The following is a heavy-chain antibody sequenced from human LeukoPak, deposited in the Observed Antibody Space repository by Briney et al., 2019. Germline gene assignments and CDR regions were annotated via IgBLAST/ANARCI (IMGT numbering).Heavy chain of an antibody. Sequence: SETLSLTCAVYGGSFSGYYWSWIRQPPGKGLEWIGEINHSGSTNYNPSLKSRVTISVDTSKNQFSLKLSSVTAADTAVYYCARHSHFWFGYSHYYYYMDVWGKGTTVTISS. D-gene: IGHD3-10*01. J-gene: IGHJ6*03. CDR1: GGSFSGYY. CDR2: INHSGST. V-gene: IGHV4-34*01. CDR3: ARHSHFWFGYSHYYYYMDV.